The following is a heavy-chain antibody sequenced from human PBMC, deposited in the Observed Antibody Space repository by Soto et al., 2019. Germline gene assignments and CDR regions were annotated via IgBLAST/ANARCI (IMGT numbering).Heavy chain of an antibody. CDR2: FDPEDGET. Sequence: ASVKVSCKVSGYTLTELSMHWVRQAPGKGLEWMGGFDPEDGETIYAQKFQGRVTMTEDTSTDTAYMELSSLRSEDTAVYYCATVMRDSSGYYLPFDYWGQGTLVTVSS. J-gene: IGHJ4*02. CDR3: ATVMRDSSGYYLPFDY. D-gene: IGHD3-22*01. CDR1: GYTLTELS. V-gene: IGHV1-24*01.